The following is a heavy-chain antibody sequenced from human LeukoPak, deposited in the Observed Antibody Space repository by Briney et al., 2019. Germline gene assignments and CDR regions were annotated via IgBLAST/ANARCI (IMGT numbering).Heavy chain of an antibody. D-gene: IGHD4-23*01. J-gene: IGHJ5*02. CDR2: INPNSGGT. CDR1: GYTFTGYY. Sequence: ASVKVSCKASGYTFTGYYMHWVRQAPGQGLERMGWINPNSGGTNYAQKFQGRVTMTRDTSISTAYMELSRLRSDDTAVYYCARDYGGNANWFDPWGQGTLVTVSS. CDR3: ARDYGGNANWFDP. V-gene: IGHV1-2*02.